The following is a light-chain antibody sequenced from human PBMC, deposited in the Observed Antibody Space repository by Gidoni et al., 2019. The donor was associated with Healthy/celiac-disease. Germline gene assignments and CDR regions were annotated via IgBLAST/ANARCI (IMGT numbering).Light chain of an antibody. CDR3: QQYYSYPRT. J-gene: IGKJ2*01. V-gene: IGKV1-8*01. Sequence: IRLTPSPSSFSASTGDRVTITCRASQGISSYLAWYQQKPGKAPKLLIYAASTLQSGVPSRFSGSGSGTDFTLTISCLQSEDFATYYCQQYYSYPRTFGQGTKLEIK. CDR1: QGISSY. CDR2: AAS.